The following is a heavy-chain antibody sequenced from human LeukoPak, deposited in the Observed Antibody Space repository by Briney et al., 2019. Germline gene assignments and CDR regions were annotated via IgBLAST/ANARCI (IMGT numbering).Heavy chain of an antibody. CDR2: IKSKTDGGTT. CDR1: GFTFSNAW. Sequence: GGSLRLSCAASGFTFSNAWMSWVRQAPGKGLEWVGRIKSKTDGGTTDYAAPVKVRFTISRDDSKNTLYLQMNSLKTEDTAVYYCTTEPSFGGVIALFDYWGQGTLVTVSS. CDR3: TTEPSFGGVIALFDY. D-gene: IGHD3-16*02. J-gene: IGHJ4*02. V-gene: IGHV3-15*01.